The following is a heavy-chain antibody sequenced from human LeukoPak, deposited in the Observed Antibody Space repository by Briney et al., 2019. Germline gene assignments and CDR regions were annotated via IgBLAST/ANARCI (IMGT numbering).Heavy chain of an antibody. D-gene: IGHD2-2*01. CDR3: ARVSIMPNWFDP. J-gene: IGHJ5*02. Sequence: SVKVSCKASGGTFSSYAISWVRQAPGQGLEWMGGIIPIFGTANYAQKFQGRVTITADKSTSTAYMELRSLRSDDTAVYYCARVSIMPNWFDPWGQGTLVTVSS. V-gene: IGHV1-69*06. CDR2: IIPIFGTA. CDR1: GGTFSSYA.